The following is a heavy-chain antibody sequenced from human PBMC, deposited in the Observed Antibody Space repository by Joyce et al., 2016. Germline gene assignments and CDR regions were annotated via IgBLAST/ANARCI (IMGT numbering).Heavy chain of an antibody. CDR1: GFTFSIYG. D-gene: IGHD2-2*01. J-gene: IGHJ3*02. V-gene: IGHV3-30*18. CDR2: ISYDGSNK. CDR3: AKFFMSATPSPNDAFDI. Sequence: QVQLVESGGGVVQPGMSLRLSCAASGFTFSIYGMHWVRQGPGKGVEWVAVISYDGSNKHYRDSVKGRFTISRDNSKNTLYLQMNDLRAEDTAVYYCAKFFMSATPSPNDAFDIWGQGTMVTVSS.